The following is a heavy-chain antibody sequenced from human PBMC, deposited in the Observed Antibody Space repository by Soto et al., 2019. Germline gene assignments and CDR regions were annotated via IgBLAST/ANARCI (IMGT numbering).Heavy chain of an antibody. CDR3: AHSQYYDFWSGYHAGYYFDY. J-gene: IGHJ4*02. CDR2: IYWNDDK. CDR1: GFSLSTSGVG. V-gene: IGHV2-5*01. D-gene: IGHD3-3*01. Sequence: QITLKESVPTLVKLTQTLTLTCTFSGFSLSTSGVGVGWIRQPPGKALEWLALIYWNDDKRYSPSLKSRLTSTKDNSKNQVVLTMPNMDPEDTATYYCAHSQYYDFWSGYHAGYYFDYWGQGTLVTASS.